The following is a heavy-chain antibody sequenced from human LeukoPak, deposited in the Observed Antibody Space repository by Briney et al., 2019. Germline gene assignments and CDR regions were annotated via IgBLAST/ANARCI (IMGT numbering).Heavy chain of an antibody. V-gene: IGHV4-4*07. J-gene: IGHJ4*02. D-gene: IGHD6-13*01. CDR2: IYTSGST. CDR1: GGSISSYY. Sequence: KASETLSLTCTVSGGSISSYYWSWIRQPAGKGLEWIGRIYTSGSTDYNPSLKSRVTISVDTSKNQFSLKLSSVTAADTAVYYCARLYSSSLDYWGQGTLVTVSS. CDR3: ARLYSSSLDY.